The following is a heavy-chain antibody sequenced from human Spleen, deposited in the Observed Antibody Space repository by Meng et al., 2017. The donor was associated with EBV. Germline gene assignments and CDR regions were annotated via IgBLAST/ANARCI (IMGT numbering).Heavy chain of an antibody. J-gene: IGHJ4*02. Sequence: EVQLLESGGGLVQPGGSLRLSCAASGFTFSSHGMTWVRQGPGKGLEWVSTISGTGGTTYYADSVKGRFTISRDNSGNTLYLRMSSLRAEDTAVYFCAQGGYYFDSWGQGTLVTVSS. CDR2: ISGTGGTT. CDR3: AQGGYYFDS. CDR1: GFTFSSHG. V-gene: IGHV3-23*01.